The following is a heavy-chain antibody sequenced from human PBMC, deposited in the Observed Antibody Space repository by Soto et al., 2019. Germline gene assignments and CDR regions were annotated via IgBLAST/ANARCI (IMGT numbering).Heavy chain of an antibody. D-gene: IGHD4-17*01. CDR1: GVSIISGGYS. Sequence: SETLSLTCAVSGVSIISGGYSWSWIRQPPGKGLEWIGYIYHSGSTYYNPSLKSRVTISVDRSKNQFSLKLSSVTAADTAVYYCARGYGDFDYWGQGTLVNVSS. CDR2: IYHSGST. J-gene: IGHJ4*02. CDR3: ARGYGDFDY. V-gene: IGHV4-30-2*01.